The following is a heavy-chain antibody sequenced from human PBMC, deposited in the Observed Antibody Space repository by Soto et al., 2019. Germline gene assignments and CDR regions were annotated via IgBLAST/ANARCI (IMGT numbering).Heavy chain of an antibody. J-gene: IGHJ5*02. CDR3: ARGGPPAGSANNWFDP. D-gene: IGHD3-10*01. V-gene: IGHV1-2*04. Sequence: QVQLVQSGAEVKKPGASVKVSCKASGYTFTGYYMHWVRQAPGQGLEWMGWINPNSGGTNYAQKFQGWVTMTRDTSINTAYMELSRLRSDDTAVYYCARGGPPAGSANNWFDPWGQGTLVTVSS. CDR1: GYTFTGYY. CDR2: INPNSGGT.